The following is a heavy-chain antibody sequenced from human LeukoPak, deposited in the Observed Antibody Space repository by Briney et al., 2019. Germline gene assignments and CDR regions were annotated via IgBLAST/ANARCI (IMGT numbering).Heavy chain of an antibody. CDR2: VYYSGST. D-gene: IGHD2-21*02. V-gene: IGHV4-59*08. CDR3: ARRRKVPAPRAGDAFDI. Sequence: SETLSLTCTVAGDSISDYYWNWIRQPPGKGLEWIGYVYYSGSTNYSPSLKSRVTISVDTSKNQFSLKLTSVTAADTAIYYCARRRKVPAPRAGDAFDIWGQGTMVTVSS. J-gene: IGHJ3*02. CDR1: GDSISDYY.